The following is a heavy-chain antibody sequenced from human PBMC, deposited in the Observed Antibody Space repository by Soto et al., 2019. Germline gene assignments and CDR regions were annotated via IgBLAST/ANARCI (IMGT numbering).Heavy chain of an antibody. CDR2: IWYDGSNK. V-gene: IGHV3-33*01. J-gene: IGHJ4*02. CDR3: ARGEAQWFGEFRVPFDY. D-gene: IGHD3-10*01. CDR1: GFTFSSYG. Sequence: QVQLVESGGGVVQPGRSLRLSCAASGFTFSSYGMHWVRQAPGKGLEWAAVIWYDGSNKYYADSVKGRFTISRDNSKNTLYLQMNSLRAEDTAVYYCARGEAQWFGEFRVPFDYWGQGTLVTVSS.